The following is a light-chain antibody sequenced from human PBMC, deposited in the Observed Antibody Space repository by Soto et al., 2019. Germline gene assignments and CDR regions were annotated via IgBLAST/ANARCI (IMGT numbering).Light chain of an antibody. CDR1: SNDVDGYNF. CDR2: EVS. CDR3: SSLGV. Sequence: QSVLTQPPSASGSPGQPVTISCTGTSNDVDGYNFVSWFQQHPGKAPKLMIYEVSQRPSGVPDRFSGSKSGNTASLTVSGLQAEDEADYYCSSLGVFGTGTKVTVL. V-gene: IGLV2-8*01. J-gene: IGLJ1*01.